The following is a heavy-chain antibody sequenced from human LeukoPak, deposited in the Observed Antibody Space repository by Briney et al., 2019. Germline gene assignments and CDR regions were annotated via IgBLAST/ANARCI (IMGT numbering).Heavy chain of an antibody. Sequence: PGRSLRLSCAASGFTISSYAMHWVRQAPGKGLEWVAIISYDGSNKYYADSVKGRFTISRDTSQNTLSLQMNGLRTEDTAVYYCARTTGYYTPFDYWGQGTLVTVSS. CDR1: GFTISSYA. CDR3: ARTTGYYTPFDY. V-gene: IGHV3-30*04. CDR2: ISYDGSNK. D-gene: IGHD3/OR15-3a*01. J-gene: IGHJ4*02.